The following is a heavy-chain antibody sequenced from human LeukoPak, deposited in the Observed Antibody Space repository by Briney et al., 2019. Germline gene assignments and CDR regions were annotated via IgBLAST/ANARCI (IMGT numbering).Heavy chain of an antibody. CDR1: GYTFANYG. CDR2: ISAYNGNT. J-gene: IGHJ4*02. V-gene: IGHV1-18*01. Sequence: ASVKVSCTASGYTFANYGISWVRQATRQGLGGRAWISAYNGNTNYALTLRGKVTITTDTSKSTAYLELKSLRSDDTALYYCARDDKMHCSGGSCPAYFDYWGQGTLVTVSS. D-gene: IGHD2-15*01. CDR3: ARDDKMHCSGGSCPAYFDY.